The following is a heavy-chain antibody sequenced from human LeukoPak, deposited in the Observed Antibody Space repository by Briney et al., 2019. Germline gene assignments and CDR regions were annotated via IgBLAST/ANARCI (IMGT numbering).Heavy chain of an antibody. J-gene: IGHJ4*02. Sequence: GGSLRLSCAASGFTFSSYAMSWVRQAPGKGLEWVSAISGSGGSTYYADSVKGRFTISRDNSKNTLYLQMNSLRAEDTAVYYCAKGPNRSYYYDSSGYSDYWGQGTLVTVSS. D-gene: IGHD3-22*01. CDR1: GFTFSSYA. V-gene: IGHV3-23*01. CDR3: AKGPNRSYYYDSSGYSDY. CDR2: ISGSGGST.